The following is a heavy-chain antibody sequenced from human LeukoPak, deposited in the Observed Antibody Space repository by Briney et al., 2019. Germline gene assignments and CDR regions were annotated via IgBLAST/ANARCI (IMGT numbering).Heavy chain of an antibody. CDR1: GGSFSGYY. J-gene: IGHJ4*02. D-gene: IGHD2-2*01. V-gene: IGHV4-34*01. CDR2: ISHSGST. CDR3: ARADIVVVPAAILDSYYFDY. Sequence: PSETLSLTCAVYGGSFSGYYWSWIRQPPGKGLEWIGEISHSGSTNYNPSLKSRVTISVDTSKNQFSLKLSSVTAADTAVYYCARADIVVVPAAILDSYYFDYWGQGTLVTVSS.